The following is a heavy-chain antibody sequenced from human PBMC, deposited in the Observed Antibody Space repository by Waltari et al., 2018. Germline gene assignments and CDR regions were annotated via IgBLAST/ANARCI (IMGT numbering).Heavy chain of an antibody. D-gene: IGHD3-3*01. CDR3: ARDGGNFWSGYTF. J-gene: IGHJ4*02. CDR1: GFTFSSYW. CDR2: IKQDGSEK. V-gene: IGHV3-7*01. Sequence: EVQLVESGGGLVQPGGSLRLSCAASGFTFSSYWMSWVRQAPGKGLEWVANIKQDGSEKYYVDSVKGRFTISRDNAKNSLYLQMNSLRAEDTAVYYCARDGGNFWSGYTFWGQGTLVTVSS.